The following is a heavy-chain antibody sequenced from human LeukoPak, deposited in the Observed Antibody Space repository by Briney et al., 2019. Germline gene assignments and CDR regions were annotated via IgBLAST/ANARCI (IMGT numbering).Heavy chain of an antibody. CDR2: ISSSGSTI. V-gene: IGHV3-11*04. D-gene: IGHD2-2*01. J-gene: IGHJ4*02. CDR1: GFTFSDYY. Sequence: PGGSLRLSCAASGFTFSDYYMSWIRQAPGKGLEWVSYISSSGSTIYYADSVKGRFTISRDNAKNSLYLQMNSLRAEDTAVYYCARTRGIVVVPAATDYWGQGTLVTVSS. CDR3: ARTRGIVVVPAATDY.